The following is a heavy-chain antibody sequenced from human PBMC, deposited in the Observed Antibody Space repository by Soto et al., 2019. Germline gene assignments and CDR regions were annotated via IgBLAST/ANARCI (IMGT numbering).Heavy chain of an antibody. D-gene: IGHD4-4*01. J-gene: IGHJ3*02. CDR3: AKAAYSNYYDDAFDI. CDR1: GFTFSTYA. CDR2: VSDSGGST. Sequence: EVQLLESGGGLVQPGGSLRLSCAASGFTFSTYAMSWVRQAPGKGLEWVSVVSDSGGSTYYADSVKGRFTVSRDNSKTTLYLQMNSLRAEDTAVYYCAKAAYSNYYDDAFDIWGQGTMLTVSS. V-gene: IGHV3-23*01.